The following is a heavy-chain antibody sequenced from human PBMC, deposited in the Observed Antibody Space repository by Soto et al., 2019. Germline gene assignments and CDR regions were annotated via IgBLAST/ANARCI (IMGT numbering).Heavy chain of an antibody. CDR2: ISGSGDST. CDR3: AKDQGSSWYEIDY. Sequence: GGSLRLSCAASGFTFSSYAMSWVRQAPGKGLEWVSGISGSGDSTYYADSVKGRFTISRDNSKNTLYLQMNSLRAEDTAVYYCAKDQGSSWYEIDYWGQGTLVTVS. J-gene: IGHJ4*02. CDR1: GFTFSSYA. V-gene: IGHV3-23*01. D-gene: IGHD6-13*01.